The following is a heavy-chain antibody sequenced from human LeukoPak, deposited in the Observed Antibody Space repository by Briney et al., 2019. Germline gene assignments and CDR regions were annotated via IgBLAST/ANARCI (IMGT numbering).Heavy chain of an antibody. CDR1: GGSISSSSYY. CDR3: ARQGSSWYYYYYYMDV. CDR2: IYYSGST. J-gene: IGHJ6*03. V-gene: IGHV4-39*01. D-gene: IGHD6-13*01. Sequence: NPSETLSLTCTVSGGSISSSSYYWGWIRQPPGKGLEWIGSIYYSGSTYYNPSLKSRVTISVDTSKNQFSLKLSSVTAADTAVYYCARQGSSWYYYYYYMDVWGKGTTVTISS.